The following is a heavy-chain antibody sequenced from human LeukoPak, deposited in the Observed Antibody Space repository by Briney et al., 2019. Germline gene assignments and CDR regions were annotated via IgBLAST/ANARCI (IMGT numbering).Heavy chain of an antibody. J-gene: IGHJ5*02. Sequence: PGGSLRPSCAASGFTFSDYYMSWIRQAPGKGLEWVSYITSSSSYTDYADSVKGRFTISRDNAKNSLYLQMNSLRAEDTAVYYCAVNSGSYSLNPWGQGTLVTVSS. CDR1: GFTFSDYY. CDR2: ITSSSSYT. V-gene: IGHV3-11*03. CDR3: AVNSGSYSLNP. D-gene: IGHD1-26*01.